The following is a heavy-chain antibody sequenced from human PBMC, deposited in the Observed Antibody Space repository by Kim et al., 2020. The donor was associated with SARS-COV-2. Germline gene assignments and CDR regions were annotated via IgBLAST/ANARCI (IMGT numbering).Heavy chain of an antibody. V-gene: IGHV3-21*01. CDR2: ISSSSTYI. CDR1: GFTFSSYT. Sequence: GGSLRLSCAASGFTFSSYTMTWVRQAPGKGLEWVSSISSSSTYIYYADSLKGRFTISRDNAKNSLYLQMNSLSAEDTAVYYCARVESNTSAGPAFDIWGQGTMVTVSS. D-gene: IGHD2-2*01. J-gene: IGHJ3*02. CDR3: ARVESNTSAGPAFDI.